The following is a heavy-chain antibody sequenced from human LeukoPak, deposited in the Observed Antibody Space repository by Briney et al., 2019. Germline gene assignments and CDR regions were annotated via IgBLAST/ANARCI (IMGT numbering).Heavy chain of an antibody. Sequence: SLRLSCATSGFTVSSNYMSWVRQAPGKGLEWVSGISWNSGGIGYADSVKGRFTISRDNAKNSLYLQMNSLRGEDTALYFCASDYEAVTGTTSHFDYWGQGTLVTVSS. CDR1: GFTVSSNY. J-gene: IGHJ4*02. V-gene: IGHV3-9*01. CDR2: ISWNSGGI. D-gene: IGHD6-19*01. CDR3: ASDYEAVTGTTSHFDY.